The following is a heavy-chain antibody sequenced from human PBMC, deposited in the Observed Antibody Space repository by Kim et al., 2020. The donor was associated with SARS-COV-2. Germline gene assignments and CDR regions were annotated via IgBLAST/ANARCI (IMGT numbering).Heavy chain of an antibody. D-gene: IGHD6-19*01. CDR2: ISWDGGST. Sequence: GGSLRLSCAASGFTFDDYTMHWVRQAPGKGLEWVSLISWDGGSTYYADSVKGRFTISRDNSKNSLYLQMNSLRTEDTALYYCAKAQEQWLVLGHFDYWGQGTLVTVSS. J-gene: IGHJ4*02. V-gene: IGHV3-43*01. CDR3: AKAQEQWLVLGHFDY. CDR1: GFTFDDYT.